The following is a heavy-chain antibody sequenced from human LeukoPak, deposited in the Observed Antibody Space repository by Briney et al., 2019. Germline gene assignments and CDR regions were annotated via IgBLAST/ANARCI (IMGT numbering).Heavy chain of an antibody. CDR3: ARDGYHYYGSGTYFGYYYMDV. Sequence: GGSLRLSCEVSGFTFSSYHMNWVRQAPGKGLEWVSSIGSSGSYIYYADSLTGRFTISRDNAKNSLYLQMNSLRAEDTAVYYCARDGYHYYGSGTYFGYYYMDVWGKGTTVTISS. D-gene: IGHD3-10*01. CDR2: IGSSGSYI. CDR1: GFTFSSYH. J-gene: IGHJ6*03. V-gene: IGHV3-21*01.